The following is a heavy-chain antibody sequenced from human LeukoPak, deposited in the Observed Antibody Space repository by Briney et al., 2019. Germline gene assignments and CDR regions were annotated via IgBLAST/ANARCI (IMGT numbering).Heavy chain of an antibody. V-gene: IGHV4-59*01. D-gene: IGHD6-13*01. Sequence: KTSETLSLTCTVYGGSISSYYWSWIRQPPGKGLEWIGYIYYSGSTNYNPSLKSRVTISVDTSKKQFSLKLNSVTAADTAVYYCARTGYSSSWYYFDYWGQGTLVTVSS. CDR1: GGSISSYY. J-gene: IGHJ4*02. CDR3: ARTGYSSSWYYFDY. CDR2: IYYSGST.